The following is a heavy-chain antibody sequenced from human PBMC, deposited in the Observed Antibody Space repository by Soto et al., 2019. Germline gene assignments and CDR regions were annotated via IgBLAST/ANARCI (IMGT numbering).Heavy chain of an antibody. CDR3: ARHMDTSMVSPWFDP. CDR2: TSSNSTTV. J-gene: IGHJ5*02. CDR1: GFTFSIYS. D-gene: IGHD5-18*01. V-gene: IGHV3-48*02. Sequence: EAQLVESGGGLAQPGGSLRLSCGASGFTFSIYSMHWVRQAPGKGPEWVAYTSSNSTTVYYADSVKGRVTISRDDAKNSMSLQRNSLRDEDTAVYYGARHMDTSMVSPWFDPWGRGTLVTVSS.